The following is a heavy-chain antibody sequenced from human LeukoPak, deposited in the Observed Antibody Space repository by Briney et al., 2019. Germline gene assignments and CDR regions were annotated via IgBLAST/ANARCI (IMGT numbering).Heavy chain of an antibody. J-gene: IGHJ4*02. D-gene: IGHD4-17*01. Sequence: SSETLSLTCTVSGDSFSSVTDYWAWIRQPPGKGLEWIGYIYYSGSTNYNPSLKSRVTISVDTSKNQFSLKLTSVTAADTAVYYCARNHYGHPLDYWGQGTLVTVSS. CDR3: ARNHYGHPLDY. CDR2: IYYSGST. CDR1: GDSFSSVTDY. V-gene: IGHV4-61*01.